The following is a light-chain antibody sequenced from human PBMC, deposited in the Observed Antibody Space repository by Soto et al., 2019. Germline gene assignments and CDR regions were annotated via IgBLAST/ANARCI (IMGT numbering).Light chain of an antibody. CDR2: GGS. Sequence: EIVLTQSPGTLSLSPGERATLSCRASQSVSSTYLAWYQQKPGQAPRLLIYGGSSRATGIPDRFSGSGSGTDFILAISRLEPEDFAVYYCQQYGSSPWTFGQGTKVEIK. CDR1: QSVSSTY. J-gene: IGKJ1*01. CDR3: QQYGSSPWT. V-gene: IGKV3-20*01.